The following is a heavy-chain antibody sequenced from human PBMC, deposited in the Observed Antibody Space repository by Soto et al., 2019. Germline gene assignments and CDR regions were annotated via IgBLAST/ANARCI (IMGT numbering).Heavy chain of an antibody. Sequence: QVQLQQSGPGLVKPSQTLSLTCAISGDSVSSNGAAWNWIRQSPSRGLEWLGRTYYRSKWYNDYAASVKSRITINPDTSKSQFSLQLNSVTPEDTAVYYCARDKHDYFNRGIGFDTWGQGILVTVSS. J-gene: IGHJ5*02. D-gene: IGHD4-17*01. CDR2: TYYRSKWYN. CDR1: GDSVSSNGAA. V-gene: IGHV6-1*02. CDR3: ARDKHDYFNRGIGFDT.